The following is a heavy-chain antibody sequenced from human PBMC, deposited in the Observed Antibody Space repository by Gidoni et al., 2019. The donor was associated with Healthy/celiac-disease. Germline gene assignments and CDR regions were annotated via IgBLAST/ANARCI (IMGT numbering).Heavy chain of an antibody. V-gene: IGHV1-69*01. D-gene: IGHD2-2*01. Sequence: QVQLVQSGAEVKKPGSSVKVSCKASGGTFSSYAISWVRQAPGQGLEWMGGIIPIFGTANYAQKFQGRVTITADESTSTAYMELSSLRSEDTAVYYCARSPRLDCSSTSCHIFFHYGNLDYWGQGTLVTVSS. CDR3: ARSPRLDCSSTSCHIFFHYGNLDY. CDR2: IIPIFGTA. CDR1: GGTFSSYA. J-gene: IGHJ4*02.